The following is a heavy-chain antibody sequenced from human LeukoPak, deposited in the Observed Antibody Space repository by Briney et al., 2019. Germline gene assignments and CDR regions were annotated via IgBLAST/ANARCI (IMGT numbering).Heavy chain of an antibody. CDR3: ARGLGGLYYYYGMDV. CDR2: IYYSGST. V-gene: IGHV4-39*07. J-gene: IGHJ6*02. Sequence: TSETLSLTCTVSGGSISSSSYYWGWIRQPPGKGLEWIGSIYYSGSTYYNPSLKSRVTISVDTSKNQFSLKLSSVTAADTAVYYCARGLGGLYYYYGMDVWGQGTTVTVSS. D-gene: IGHD3-16*01. CDR1: GGSISSSSYY.